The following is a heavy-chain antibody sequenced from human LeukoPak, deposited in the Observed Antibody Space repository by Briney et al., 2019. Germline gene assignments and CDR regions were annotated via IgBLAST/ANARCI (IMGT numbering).Heavy chain of an antibody. D-gene: IGHD3-3*01. CDR2: INPNSGGT. V-gene: IGHV1-2*02. CDR3: ARGVEVLRFLEWLLGY. CDR1: GYTFTGYY. J-gene: IGHJ4*02. Sequence: ASVKVSCKASGYTFTGYYMHWVRQAPGQGLEWMGWINPNSGGTNYAQKFQGRVTMTRDTSISTAYMELSRLRSDDTAVYYCARGVEVLRFLEWLLGYWGQGTLVTVSS.